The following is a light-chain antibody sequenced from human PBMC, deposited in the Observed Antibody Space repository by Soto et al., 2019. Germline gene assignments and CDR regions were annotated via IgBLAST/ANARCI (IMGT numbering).Light chain of an antibody. V-gene: IGLV2-8*01. CDR1: SSDVSAYSY. CDR3: SSHAGSINLV. CDR2: EVT. Sequence: QSVLTQPPSASGSPGQSVTISCTGTSSDVSAYSYVSWYQQHPGKAPKLVIYEVTKRPSGVPDRFSGSKSGNTASLTVSGLQAEDEADYYCSSHAGSINLVFGGGTKLTVL. J-gene: IGLJ2*01.